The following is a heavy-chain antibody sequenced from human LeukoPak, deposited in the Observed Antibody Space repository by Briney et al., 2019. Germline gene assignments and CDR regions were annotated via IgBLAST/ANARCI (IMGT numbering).Heavy chain of an antibody. CDR3: ARDYYDSSGYYISDY. CDR1: GGSFSGYY. Sequence: SETLSLTCAVYGGSFSGYYWSWIRQPPGKGLEWIGEINHSGSTNYNPSLKSRVTISVDTSKNQFSLKLSSVTAADTAVYYCARDYYDSSGYYISDYWGQGTLVTVSS. D-gene: IGHD3-22*01. V-gene: IGHV4-34*01. CDR2: INHSGST. J-gene: IGHJ4*02.